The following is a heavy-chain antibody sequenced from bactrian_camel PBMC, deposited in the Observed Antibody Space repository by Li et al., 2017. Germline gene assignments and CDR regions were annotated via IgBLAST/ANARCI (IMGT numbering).Heavy chain of an antibody. CDR3: AAGPRLYGGSWSFPGWYKY. CDR2: IHIGPGST. Sequence: HVQLVESGGGSVQAGGSLRLSCAASGDTTLCMGWVRQAPGKEREGVATIHIGPGSTHVSDSVKGRFTISQDNAKSTMYLQMNSLKAEDTAMYYCAAGPRLYGGSWSFPGWYKYWGQGTQVTVS. D-gene: IGHD6*01. V-gene: IGHV3S1*01. J-gene: IGHJ4*01. CDR1: GDTTLC.